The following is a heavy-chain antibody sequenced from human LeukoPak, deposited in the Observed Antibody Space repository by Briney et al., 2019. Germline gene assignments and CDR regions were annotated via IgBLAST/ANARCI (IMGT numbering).Heavy chain of an antibody. J-gene: IGHJ3*02. CDR3: AKHTGRGINASDALDT. D-gene: IGHD5-24*01. CDR2: ISGSGDGS. CDR1: GFTLSSYA. V-gene: IGHV3-23*01. Sequence: GGSLRLSCAASGFTLSSYAMSWVRQAPGKGLEWVSAISGSGDGSTYADSVKGRFTISRDNSRNTLYLQMNSLRADDPAVYYCAKHTGRGINASDALDTWGRGAVVTVSA.